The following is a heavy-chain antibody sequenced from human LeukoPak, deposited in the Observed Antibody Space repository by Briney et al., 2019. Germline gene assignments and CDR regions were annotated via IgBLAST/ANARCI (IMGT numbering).Heavy chain of an antibody. CDR3: AREFRTSYYYDSSGYYYVGGVDY. Sequence: LSLTCTVSGGSISGSGYYWGWIRQAPGKGLEWVSYISSSSSTIYYADSVKGRFTISRDNAKNSLYLQMNSLRAEDTAVYYCAREFRTSYYYDSSGYYYVGGVDYWGQGTLVTVSS. CDR1: GGSISGSGYY. V-gene: IGHV3-11*04. J-gene: IGHJ4*02. CDR2: ISSSSSTI. D-gene: IGHD3-22*01.